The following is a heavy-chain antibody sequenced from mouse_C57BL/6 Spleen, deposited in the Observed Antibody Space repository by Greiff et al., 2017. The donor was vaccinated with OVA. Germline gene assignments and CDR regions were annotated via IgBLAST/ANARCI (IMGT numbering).Heavy chain of an antibody. D-gene: IGHD1-1*01. V-gene: IGHV1-26*01. CDR3: ARWLTTGYFDV. CDR1: GYTFTDYY. CDR2: INPNNGGT. Sequence: EVQLQQSGPELVKPGASVKISCKASGYTFTDYYMNWVKQSHGKSLEWIGDINPNNGGTSYNQKFKGKATLTVDKSSSTAYMELRSLTSEDSAVYYCARWLTTGYFDVWGTGTTVTVSS. J-gene: IGHJ1*03.